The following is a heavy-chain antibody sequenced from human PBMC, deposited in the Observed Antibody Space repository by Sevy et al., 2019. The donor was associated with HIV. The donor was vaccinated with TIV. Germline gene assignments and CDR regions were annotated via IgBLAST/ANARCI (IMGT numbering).Heavy chain of an antibody. J-gene: IGHJ6*02. V-gene: IGHV3-7*01. Sequence: GGYLRLSCAASAFTFSSYWMTWVRQAPGKGLEWVANINQDGSEENYVDSVKGRFTIFRDNAKNSLFLQRNSLRAEEAALYYGARTGGYAATYYYYYAMDVWGPGTTVTVSS. CDR1: AFTFSSYW. CDR3: ARTGGYAATYYYYYAMDV. D-gene: IGHD2-2*01. CDR2: INQDGSEE.